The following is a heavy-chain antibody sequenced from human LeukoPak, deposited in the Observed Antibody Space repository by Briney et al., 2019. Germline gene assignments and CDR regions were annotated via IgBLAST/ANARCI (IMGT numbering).Heavy chain of an antibody. CDR3: ARGGGRRYFDN. Sequence: PGGSLRLSCAASGFTFSDYYMTWIRQAPGKGLEWVSYITSSSSYTNYADSVKGRFTISRDNAKNSLYLQMNSLTAEDTAVYYCARGGGRRYFDNWGQGTLVTVSS. CDR2: ITSSSSYT. D-gene: IGHD6-25*01. V-gene: IGHV3-11*06. CDR1: GFTFSDYY. J-gene: IGHJ4*02.